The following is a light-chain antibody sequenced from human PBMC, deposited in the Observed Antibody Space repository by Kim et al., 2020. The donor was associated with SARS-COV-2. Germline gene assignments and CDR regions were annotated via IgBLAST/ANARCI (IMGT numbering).Light chain of an antibody. J-gene: IGLJ1*01. CDR2: QDS. CDR1: KLGHKY. Sequence: SYELTQPPSVSVSPGQTASITCSGDKLGHKYVSWYQQKAGQSPVLVIYQDSKRRSGIPERISGSNSGNTATLTIIGTQASDEGAYYCQAWDNRIAVFGPGTQLTVL. V-gene: IGLV3-1*01. CDR3: QAWDNRIAV.